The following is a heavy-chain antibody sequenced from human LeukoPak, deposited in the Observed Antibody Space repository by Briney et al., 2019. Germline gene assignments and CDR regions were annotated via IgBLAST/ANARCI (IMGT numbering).Heavy chain of an antibody. D-gene: IGHD3-22*01. J-gene: IGHJ4*02. Sequence: GGSLRLSCAASGFTFSSYAMSWVRQAPGKGLEWVSAISGSGGSTYYADSVKGRFTISRDNSKNTLYLQMNSLRAEDTAVYYCAKDQLITMMVVVIPYFDYWGQGTLVTVSS. CDR3: AKDQLITMMVVVIPYFDY. CDR1: GFTFSSYA. V-gene: IGHV3-23*01. CDR2: ISGSGGST.